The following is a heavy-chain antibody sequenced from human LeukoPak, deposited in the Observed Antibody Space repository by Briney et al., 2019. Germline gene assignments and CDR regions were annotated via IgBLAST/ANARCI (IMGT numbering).Heavy chain of an antibody. D-gene: IGHD3-9*01. V-gene: IGHV3-23*01. Sequence: PGGSLRLSCIISGFTFSSYAMSWVRQAPGKGLEWVSAISTSGDTTYYADSVKGRFTISRDNSKNTLYLQMNSLRDEDTAVYYCARVLTGYYRYFDYWGQGTLVTVSS. J-gene: IGHJ4*02. CDR3: ARVLTGYYRYFDY. CDR1: GFTFSSYA. CDR2: ISTSGDTT.